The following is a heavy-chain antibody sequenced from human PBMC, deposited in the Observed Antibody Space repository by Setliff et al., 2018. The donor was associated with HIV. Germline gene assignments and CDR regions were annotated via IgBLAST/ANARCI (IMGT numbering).Heavy chain of an antibody. D-gene: IGHD6-13*01. J-gene: IGHJ4*02. CDR2: VGCWGTCT. V-gene: IGHV3-23*01. CDR3: AKATGLGAAGKIDS. Sequence: PGGSLRLSCAASRFTFSSYWMNWVRQAPGKGLEWVSTVGCWGTCTYFADSVKGRFTISRDNSKNTLFLQMDRLRAEDTALYYCAKATGLGAAGKIDSWGQGTLVTVSS. CDR1: RFTFSSYW.